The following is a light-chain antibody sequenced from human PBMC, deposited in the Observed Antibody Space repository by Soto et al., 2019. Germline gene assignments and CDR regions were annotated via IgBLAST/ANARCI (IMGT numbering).Light chain of an antibody. CDR1: QSVSSSY. CDR3: QQYGSSPPIT. V-gene: IGKV3-20*01. CDR2: GAS. J-gene: IGKJ5*01. Sequence: EIVLTQSPGTLSLSPGERATLSCRASQSVSSSYLAWYQQKPGQAPRLLIYGASSRATGIPDRFSGSGSGTAFTLTIGRLEPNHFAVYYWQQYGSSPPITFGQGTRLEIK.